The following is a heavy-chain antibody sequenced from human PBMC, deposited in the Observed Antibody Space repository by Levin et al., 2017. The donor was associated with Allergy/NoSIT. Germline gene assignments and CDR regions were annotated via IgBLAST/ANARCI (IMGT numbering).Heavy chain of an antibody. Sequence: ASVKVSCKASGYIFTDYYVHWVRQAPGQGLEWMGAINVRDGDTISSQKLQGRVTLTRDTPTSTLYIELSSMPFEDTGVYFCARLDRWVRGEEFLQHWGQGTLVTVSS. CDR3: ARLDRWVRGEEFLQH. CDR2: INVRDGDT. J-gene: IGHJ1*01. D-gene: IGHD3-10*01. CDR1: GYIFTDYY. V-gene: IGHV1-46*01.